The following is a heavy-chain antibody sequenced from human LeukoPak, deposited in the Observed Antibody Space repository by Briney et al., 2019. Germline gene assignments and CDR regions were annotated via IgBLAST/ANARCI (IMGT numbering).Heavy chain of an antibody. V-gene: IGHV3-23*01. CDR2: ISGSGGST. J-gene: IGHJ6*02. CDR3: AKDLIAVEDSYYYYYYGMDV. D-gene: IGHD6-19*01. CDR1: GFTFSSYA. Sequence: SGGSLRLSCAASGFTFSSYAMSWVRQAPGKGLEWVSAISGSGGSTYYADSVKGRFAISRDNSKNTLYLQMNSLRAEDTAVYYCAKDLIAVEDSYYYYYYGMDVWGQGTTVTVSS.